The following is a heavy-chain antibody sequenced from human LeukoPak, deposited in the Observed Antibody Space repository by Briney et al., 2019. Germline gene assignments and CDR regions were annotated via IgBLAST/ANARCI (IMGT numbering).Heavy chain of an antibody. CDR2: ISGSGGST. D-gene: IGHD3-22*01. Sequence: GGSLRFSCAASGFTFSSYAMSWVRQARGKGLEWVSAISGSGGSTYYADSVKGRFTISRDNSKNTLYLQMNSLRAEDTAVYYCAKGIQMYYYDSSGSAIDYWGQGTLVTVSS. J-gene: IGHJ4*02. CDR3: AKGIQMYYYDSSGSAIDY. CDR1: GFTFSSYA. V-gene: IGHV3-23*01.